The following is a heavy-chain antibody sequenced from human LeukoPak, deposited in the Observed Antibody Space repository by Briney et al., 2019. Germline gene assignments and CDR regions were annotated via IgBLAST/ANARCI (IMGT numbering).Heavy chain of an antibody. J-gene: IGHJ4*02. CDR3: GRKAGDCGGGSCYSIDY. V-gene: IGHV1-69*05. Sequence: SVKVSCKAFGGSFSSEAISWVRQAPGQGLEWMGGIIPIFGTANYAQKFQGRVTITTDESTTTAYMEGSSLRSDDTAVYYCGRKAGDCGGGSCYSIDYWGQGTLVTVSS. CDR2: IIPIFGTA. CDR1: GGSFSSEA. D-gene: IGHD2-15*01.